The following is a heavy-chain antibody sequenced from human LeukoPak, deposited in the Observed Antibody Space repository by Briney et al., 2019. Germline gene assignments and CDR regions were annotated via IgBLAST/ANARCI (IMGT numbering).Heavy chain of an antibody. D-gene: IGHD3-10*01. CDR2: IWYDGSNK. V-gene: IGHV3-33*01. Sequence: PGRSLRLSCAASGFTFSSYGMHWVRQAPGKGLEWVAVIWYDGSNKYYADSVKGRSTISRDNSKNTLYLQMNSLRAEDTAVYYCARDLLYGSGSPFDYWGQGTLVTVSS. CDR1: GFTFSSYG. J-gene: IGHJ4*02. CDR3: ARDLLYGSGSPFDY.